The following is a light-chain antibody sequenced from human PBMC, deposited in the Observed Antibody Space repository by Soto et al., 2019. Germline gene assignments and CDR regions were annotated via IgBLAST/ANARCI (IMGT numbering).Light chain of an antibody. V-gene: IGKV1-33*01. CDR1: RYIGNY. CDR3: QQYHRLPIT. CDR2: DAS. Sequence: DIQMTQSPSSLSVSVGDRVTITCQASRYIGNYLNWYQQKPGKAPKLLINDASSLEMGVPSRFSGSGSGTDFSVTISSLQPEDIATYYCQQYHRLPITFGQGTRLDI. J-gene: IGKJ5*01.